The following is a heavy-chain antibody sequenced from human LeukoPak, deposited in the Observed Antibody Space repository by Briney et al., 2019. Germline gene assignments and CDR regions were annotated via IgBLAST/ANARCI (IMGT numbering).Heavy chain of an antibody. V-gene: IGHV5-51*01. J-gene: IGHJ4*02. CDR2: IYPGDSDT. CDR3: ARQDYDILTGYTGIGY. Sequence: GESLKISCKGSGYSFTSYWIGWVRQMPGKGLEWMGIIYPGDSDTRYSPSFQGQVTISADKSISTAYLQWSSLKASDTAMYYCARQDYDILTGYTGIGYWGQGTLVTVSS. CDR1: GYSFTSYW. D-gene: IGHD3-9*01.